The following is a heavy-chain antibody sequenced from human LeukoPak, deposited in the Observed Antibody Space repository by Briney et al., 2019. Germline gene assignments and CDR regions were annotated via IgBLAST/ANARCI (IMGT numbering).Heavy chain of an antibody. Sequence: GGSLRLSCAASGFTFSNYSMDWVRQAPGKGLEWVSSISSRSSYIHYADSVKGRFTISRDNSKNTLYLQMNSLRAEDTAVYYCAKEGRGSSWYGSRTYYFDYWGQGTLVTVSS. D-gene: IGHD6-13*01. CDR1: GFTFSNYS. V-gene: IGHV3-21*04. J-gene: IGHJ4*02. CDR2: ISSRSSYI. CDR3: AKEGRGSSWYGSRTYYFDY.